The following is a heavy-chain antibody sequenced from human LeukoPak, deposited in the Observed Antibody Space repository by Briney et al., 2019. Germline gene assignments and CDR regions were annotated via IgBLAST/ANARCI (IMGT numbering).Heavy chain of an antibody. V-gene: IGHV1-3*01. J-gene: IGHJ4*02. CDR3: ARGYFDWLLSFDY. D-gene: IGHD3-9*01. Sequence: ASVKVSCKASGYTFTSYAMHWVRQAPGQRLEWMGWINAGNGNTKYSQKFQGSVTITRDTSASTAYMELSSLRSEDTAVYYCARGYFDWLLSFDYWGQGTLVTVSS. CDR2: INAGNGNT. CDR1: GYTFTSYA.